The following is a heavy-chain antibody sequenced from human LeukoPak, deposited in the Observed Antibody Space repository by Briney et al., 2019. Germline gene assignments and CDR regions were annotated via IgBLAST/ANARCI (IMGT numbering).Heavy chain of an antibody. CDR2: ISDTSDI. V-gene: IGHV3-21*06. Sequence: GGSLRLSCAASGFTFSTYVMNWFRQAPGKGLEWVSSISDTSDISYADSVKGRFTVSRDNAKSSVFLQMNSLRVEDTAVYYCARDRGARGRGLAWGQGTLVSVSS. J-gene: IGHJ4*02. CDR3: ARDRGARGRGLA. CDR1: GFTFSTYV. D-gene: IGHD3-10*01.